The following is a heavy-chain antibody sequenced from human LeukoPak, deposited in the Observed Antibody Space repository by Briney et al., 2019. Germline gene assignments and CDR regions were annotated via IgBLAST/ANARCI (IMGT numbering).Heavy chain of an antibody. Sequence: ASVKVSCKASGYTFTSYGISWVRQAPGQGLEWMGWISAYNGNTNYAQKLQGRGTMTTDTSTSTAYMELRSLRSDDTAVYYCARALAVAGTLPYWGQGTLVTASS. CDR3: ARALAVAGTLPY. CDR2: ISAYNGNT. CDR1: GYTFTSYG. J-gene: IGHJ4*02. V-gene: IGHV1-18*01. D-gene: IGHD6-19*01.